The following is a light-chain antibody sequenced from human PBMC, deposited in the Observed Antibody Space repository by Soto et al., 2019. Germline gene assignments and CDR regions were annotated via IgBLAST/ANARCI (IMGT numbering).Light chain of an antibody. V-gene: IGLV2-14*03. J-gene: IGLJ2*01. CDR2: DVT. CDR1: NDDIGDYNY. CDR3: SSYSSGATPYVI. Sequence: QSVLTQPASVSGSPGQSITISCTGSNDDIGDYNYVSWYQQHPGKAPKLMIYDVTNRPSGVSDRFSGSKSGNTASLTISGLQAEDESDYYCSSYSSGATPYVIFGGWTKLTVL.